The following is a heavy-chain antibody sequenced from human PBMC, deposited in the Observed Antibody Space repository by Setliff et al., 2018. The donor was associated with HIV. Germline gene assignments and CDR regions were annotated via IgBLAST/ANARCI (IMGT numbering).Heavy chain of an antibody. Sequence: SVKVSCKASGGTFSSYAISWVRQAPGQGLEWMGGIIPILGIANYAQKFQGRVTITADESTSTAYTELSSLRSEDTAVYYCASSWSRVPYYGMDVWGQGTTVTVS. CDR1: GGTFSSYA. CDR2: IIPILGIA. V-gene: IGHV1-69*10. D-gene: IGHD6-13*01. J-gene: IGHJ6*02. CDR3: ASSWSRVPYYGMDV.